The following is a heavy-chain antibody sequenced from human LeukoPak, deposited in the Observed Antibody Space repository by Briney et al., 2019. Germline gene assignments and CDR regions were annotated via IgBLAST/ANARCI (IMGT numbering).Heavy chain of an antibody. CDR2: ISGSGGST. J-gene: IGHJ6*02. CDR1: GFTFSSYA. V-gene: IGHV3-23*01. D-gene: IGHD2-2*02. Sequence: GGSLRLSCAASGFTFSSYAMSWVRQAPGKGLEWVSAISGSGGSTYYADSVKGRFTISRDNSKNTLYLQMNSLRAEDTAVYYCAKAVPDCSSTSCYTYYYYGMDVWGQGTTVTVSS. CDR3: AKAVPDCSSTSCYTYYYYGMDV.